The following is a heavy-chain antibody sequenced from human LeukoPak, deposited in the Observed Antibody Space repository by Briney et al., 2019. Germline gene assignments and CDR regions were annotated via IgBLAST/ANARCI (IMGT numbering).Heavy chain of an antibody. Sequence: GGSLRLSCAASGFSFSSYWMHWVRQPPGKGLVWVSRISTDGSSTAYADSVKGRFTISRDNAKNTLYLQMNSLRAEDTAVYYCARDVPRGRQEFDYWGQGNLVTVSS. CDR1: GFSFSSYW. CDR3: ARDVPRGRQEFDY. J-gene: IGHJ4*02. CDR2: ISTDGSST. V-gene: IGHV3-74*01. D-gene: IGHD1-26*01.